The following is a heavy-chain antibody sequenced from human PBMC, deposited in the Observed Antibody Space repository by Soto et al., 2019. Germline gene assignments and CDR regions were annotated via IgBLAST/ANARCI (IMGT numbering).Heavy chain of an antibody. CDR3: ARDSGTHHIMN. V-gene: IGHV4-39*01. J-gene: IGHJ4*02. Sequence: SETLSLTCTVSGGSISSSFGYYWGWIRQPPGKGLEWIGSVDYSENTYYNPSLQSRVTISADTSKNQFSLKVNSVTAADTAVYFCARDSGTHHIMNWGKGPLVTFSS. CDR1: GGSISSSFGYY. D-gene: IGHD3-16*01. CDR2: VDYSENT.